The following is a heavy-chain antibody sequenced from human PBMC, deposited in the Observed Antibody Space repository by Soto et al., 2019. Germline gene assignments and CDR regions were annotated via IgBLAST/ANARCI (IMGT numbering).Heavy chain of an antibody. CDR3: WPRVAYCSSTSREFDY. Sequence: GWSXRLAGSPSVFTFFDYDMIGLGRAPGKGRGCVSYISSSDTTIYYADSVQGRFTITRYNAKNSTYLQMNSLRAEDPAVYDCWPRVAYCSSTSREFDYWGQGTLVTVSS. CDR2: ISSSDTTI. CDR1: VFTFFDYD. V-gene: IGHV3-11*01. J-gene: IGHJ4*02. D-gene: IGHD2-2*01.